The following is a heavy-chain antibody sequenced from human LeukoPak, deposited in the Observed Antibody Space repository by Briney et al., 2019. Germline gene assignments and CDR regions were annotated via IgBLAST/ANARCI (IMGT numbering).Heavy chain of an antibody. CDR3: ARAYYYDSSGYYPLDY. CDR1: GFTFSSYG. V-gene: IGHV3-33*01. D-gene: IGHD3-22*01. CDR2: IWYDGSNK. Sequence: GRSLRLSCAASGFTFSSYGMHWVRQAPGKGLEWVAVIWYDGSNKYYADSVKGRFTISRDNSKNTLYPQMNSLRAEDTAVYYCARAYYYDSSGYYPLDYWGQGTLVTVSS. J-gene: IGHJ4*02.